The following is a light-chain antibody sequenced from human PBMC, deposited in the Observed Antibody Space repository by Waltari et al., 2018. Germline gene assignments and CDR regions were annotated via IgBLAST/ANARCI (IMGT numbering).Light chain of an antibody. J-gene: IGLJ1*01. Sequence: VLAQPPSVSVAPGQTAKITCGGNNLGRQNVHWYHQRPGQAPVLVLLDDMDRPSGTPERFSGSKSGNTATLIIDRVEAGDEADYFCQVWDANKDHFVFGSGTEVTVL. CDR3: QVWDANKDHFV. CDR2: DDM. V-gene: IGLV3-21*02. CDR1: NLGRQN.